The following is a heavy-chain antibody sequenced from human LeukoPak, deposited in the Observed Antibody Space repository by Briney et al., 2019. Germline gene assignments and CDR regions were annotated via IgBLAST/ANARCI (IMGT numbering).Heavy chain of an antibody. J-gene: IGHJ6*02. CDR3: ARVFIVVVPAAILDYGMDV. V-gene: IGHV3-30-3*01. CDR2: ISYNGSNK. D-gene: IGHD2-2*02. Sequence: GRSLRLSCAASGFTFSSYAMHRVRQAPGKGLEWVAVISYNGSNKYYADSVKGRFTISRDNSKNTLYLQMNSLRAEDTAVYYCARVFIVVVPAAILDYGMDVWGQGTTVTVSS. CDR1: GFTFSSYA.